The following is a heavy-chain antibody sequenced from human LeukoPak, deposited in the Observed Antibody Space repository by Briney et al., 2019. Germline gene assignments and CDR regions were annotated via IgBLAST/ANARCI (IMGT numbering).Heavy chain of an antibody. J-gene: IGHJ4*02. CDR2: FSTNGVST. Sequence: GGSLRLSCSASGFTFSSYAMHWVRQAPGKGLEYVSGFSTNGVSTYYADSVKGRFTVSRDNSKNTLYPQMSSLRVEDTAVYYCVKDRYSYGSGSYFAWGQGTLVTVSS. D-gene: IGHD3-10*01. CDR1: GFTFSSYA. V-gene: IGHV3-64D*06. CDR3: VKDRYSYGSGSYFA.